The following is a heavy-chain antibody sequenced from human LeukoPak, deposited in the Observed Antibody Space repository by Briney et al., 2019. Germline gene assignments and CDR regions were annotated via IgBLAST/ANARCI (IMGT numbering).Heavy chain of an antibody. CDR2: IYSGGST. V-gene: IGHV3-66*01. CDR3: ASVPTGGYYFDY. D-gene: IGHD2-2*01. CDR1: GFTVSSNY. J-gene: IGHJ4*02. Sequence: GGSLRLSCAASGFTVSSNYMSWVRQAPGKGLEWVSVIYSGGSTYYADSVKGRFTISRDNSKNTLYLQIHSLRAQDTAVYYFASVPTGGYYFDYWGQGTLVTVSS.